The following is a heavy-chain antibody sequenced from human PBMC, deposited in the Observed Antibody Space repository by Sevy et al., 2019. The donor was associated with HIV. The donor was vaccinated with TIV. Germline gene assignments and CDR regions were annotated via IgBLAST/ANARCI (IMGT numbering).Heavy chain of an antibody. J-gene: IGHJ4*02. V-gene: IGHV3-9*01. CDR2: IGWNSGSV. D-gene: IGHD3-10*01. Sequence: GGSLRLSCAASGFRFEDYGMHWVRRAPGKGLEWVSGIGWNSGSVGYAVSVRGRFTISRDNAKNLLYLQMNSLTSEDTALYYCAKDLLPYGSGSYPLDYWGQGTGVTVSS. CDR1: GFRFEDYG. CDR3: AKDLLPYGSGSYPLDY.